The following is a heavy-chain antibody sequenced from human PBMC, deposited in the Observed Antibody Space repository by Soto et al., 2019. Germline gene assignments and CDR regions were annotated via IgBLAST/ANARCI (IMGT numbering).Heavy chain of an antibody. CDR2: IIPISGTA. J-gene: IGHJ6*02. D-gene: IGHD3-10*01. CDR1: GGTFSSYA. V-gene: IGHV1-69*13. CDR3: ARDYYGSGRPRYYYYYYGMDV. Sequence: GASVKVSCKASGGTFSSYAISWVRQAPGQGLEWMGGIIPISGTANYAQKFQGRVTITADESTSTAYMELSSLRSEDTAVYYCARDYYGSGRPRYYYYYYGMDVWGQGTTVTVSS.